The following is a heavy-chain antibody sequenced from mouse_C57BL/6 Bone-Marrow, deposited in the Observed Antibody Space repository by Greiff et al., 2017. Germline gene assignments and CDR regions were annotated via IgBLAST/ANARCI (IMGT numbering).Heavy chain of an antibody. CDR3: ARGGGNYLYAMDY. D-gene: IGHD2-1*01. CDR2: IYPSDSET. CDR1: GYTFTSYW. Sequence: VKLQQPGAELVRPGSSVKLSCKASGYTFTSYWMDWVKQRPGQGLEWIGNIYPSDSETHYNQKFKDKATLTVDKSSSTAYMQLSSLTSEDSAVYYCARGGGNYLYAMDYWGQGTSVTVSS. V-gene: IGHV1-61*01. J-gene: IGHJ4*01.